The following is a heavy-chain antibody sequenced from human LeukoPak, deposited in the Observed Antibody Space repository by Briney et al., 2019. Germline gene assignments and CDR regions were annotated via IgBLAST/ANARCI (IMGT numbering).Heavy chain of an antibody. Sequence: ASVKVSCKASGYTFTSYGISWVRQAPGQGLEWMGWISAYNGNTNYAQKLQGRVTMTTDTSTSTAYMELRSLRSDDTAVYYCARASRIFGSGSYFYYWGQGTLVTVSS. J-gene: IGHJ4*02. D-gene: IGHD3-10*01. CDR1: GYTFTSYG. V-gene: IGHV1-18*01. CDR3: ARASRIFGSGSYFYY. CDR2: ISAYNGNT.